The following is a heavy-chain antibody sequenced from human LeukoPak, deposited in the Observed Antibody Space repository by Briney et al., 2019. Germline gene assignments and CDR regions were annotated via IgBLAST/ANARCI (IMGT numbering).Heavy chain of an antibody. Sequence: PSETLSLTCTVSGGSISSYYSSWIRQPPGKGLEWIGEINHSGSTNYNPSLKSRVTISVDTSKNQFSLKLSSVTAADTAVYYCARGWSYYGSLFDPWGQGTLVTVSS. V-gene: IGHV4-34*01. CDR3: ARGWSYYGSLFDP. D-gene: IGHD3-10*01. J-gene: IGHJ5*02. CDR1: GGSISSYY. CDR2: INHSGST.